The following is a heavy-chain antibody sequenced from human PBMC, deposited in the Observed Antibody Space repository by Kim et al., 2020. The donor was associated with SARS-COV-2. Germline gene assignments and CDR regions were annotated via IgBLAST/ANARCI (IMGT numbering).Heavy chain of an antibody. CDR2: ISYDGSNK. J-gene: IGHJ4*02. V-gene: IGHV3-30*18. Sequence: GGSLRLSCAASGFTFSSYGMHWVRQAPGKGLEWVAVISYDGSNKYYADSVKGRFTISRDNSKNTLYLQMNSLRAEDTAVYYCAKDLRAVWQQLPMDYWGQGTLVTVSS. D-gene: IGHD6-13*01. CDR1: GFTFSSYG. CDR3: AKDLRAVWQQLPMDY.